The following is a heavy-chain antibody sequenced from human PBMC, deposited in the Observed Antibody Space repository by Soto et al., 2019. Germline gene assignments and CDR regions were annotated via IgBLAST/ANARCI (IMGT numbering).Heavy chain of an antibody. CDR3: AREAAVAGIDY. Sequence: GVLKISCAASEFTFSSYSMNWVRQAPGKGLEWVSSISSSSTYIYYADSVKGRFTISRDNAKKSLYLQMNSLRVEDTAVYYCAREAAVAGIDYWGQGTLVTVSS. CDR1: EFTFSSYS. CDR2: ISSSSTYI. D-gene: IGHD6-19*01. V-gene: IGHV3-21*01. J-gene: IGHJ4*02.